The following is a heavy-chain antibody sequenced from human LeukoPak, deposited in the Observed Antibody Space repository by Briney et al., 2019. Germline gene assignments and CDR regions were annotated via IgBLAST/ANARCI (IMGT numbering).Heavy chain of an antibody. CDR3: AKTGTFLDYLDS. CDR1: GYTFTSYG. J-gene: IGHJ4*02. CDR2: ISGFNGNT. V-gene: IGHV1-18*01. Sequence: ASVNVSCKASGYTFTSYGISWVRQAAGQGLEWMGWISGFNGNTVYAQKVQGRATVTTDTSTNTAYMELRSLKSDDTAVYYCAKTGTFLDYLDSWGQGTLVTVSS. D-gene: IGHD2/OR15-2a*01.